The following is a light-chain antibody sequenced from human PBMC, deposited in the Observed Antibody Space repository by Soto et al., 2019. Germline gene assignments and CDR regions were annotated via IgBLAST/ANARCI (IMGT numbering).Light chain of an antibody. V-gene: IGLV2-14*01. CDR1: SSDVGAYNY. J-gene: IGLJ2*01. Sequence: QSALTQPASVSGSPGQSITISCTGTSSDVGAYNYVSWYQHHPGKAPKLIIYEVANRPSGVSNRFSGSKSGNTASLTISGLQSEYEADYYCSSYTDSNTVLFGGGTQLTVL. CDR2: EVA. CDR3: SSYTDSNTVL.